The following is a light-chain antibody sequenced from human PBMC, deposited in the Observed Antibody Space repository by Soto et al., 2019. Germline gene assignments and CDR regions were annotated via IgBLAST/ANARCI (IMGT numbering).Light chain of an antibody. CDR3: QQGHNWPLT. CDR1: QRISSV. V-gene: IGKV3-15*01. CDR2: GAS. Sequence: EIVMTQSPATLSVSPGESATLSCRASQRISSVLAWYQQKPGQPPRLLIYGASTRATGVPARFTGSGSGSDFTLTISGLQSEEFAVYYCQQGHNWPLTFGQGTRLEI. J-gene: IGKJ2*01.